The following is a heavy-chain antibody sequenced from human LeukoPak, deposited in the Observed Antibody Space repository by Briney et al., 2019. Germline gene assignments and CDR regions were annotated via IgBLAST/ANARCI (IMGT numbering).Heavy chain of an antibody. CDR3: AKRSSGYFFDY. J-gene: IGHJ4*02. CDR1: GFTFSNYA. V-gene: IGHV3-64*01. Sequence: GGSLRLSCAASGFTFSNYAMHWVRQAPGKGLEYVSAISSNGGSTYYANSVKGRFTISRDNSKNTLYLQMGSLRAEDTAVYYCAKRSSGYFFDYWGLGTLVTVSS. CDR2: ISSNGGST. D-gene: IGHD5/OR15-5a*01.